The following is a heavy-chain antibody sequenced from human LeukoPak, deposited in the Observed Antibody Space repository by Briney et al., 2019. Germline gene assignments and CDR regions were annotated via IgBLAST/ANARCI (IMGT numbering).Heavy chain of an antibody. CDR2: ISTGGSTI. V-gene: IGHV3-48*04. Sequence: GGSLRLSCAASGFTFSSYSMNWVRQGPGKGLEWVSYISTGGSTIYYADSVKGRFTISRDNAKNSLYMQMNSLRAEDTAIYYCARADWNDDYYYYYMDVWGKGTTVTVSS. D-gene: IGHD1-1*01. J-gene: IGHJ6*03. CDR3: ARADWNDDYYYYYMDV. CDR1: GFTFSSYS.